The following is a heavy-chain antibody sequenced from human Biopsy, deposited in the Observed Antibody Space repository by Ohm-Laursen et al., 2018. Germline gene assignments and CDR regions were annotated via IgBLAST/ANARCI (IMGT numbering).Heavy chain of an antibody. V-gene: IGHV4-34*01. D-gene: IGHD2-2*01. J-gene: IGHJ6*02. CDR3: ASVAGPRTDYYYSNMDV. Sequence: GTLSLTCAVYDGSFSGYYGSWLRKSPGRGLGWIGEINPSGGTNYNPSLAGRVSISLDTSKIHLALKLSSVAAADTAVYYCASVAGPRTDYYYSNMDVWGRGTTVTVSS. CDR2: INPSGGT. CDR1: DGSFSGYY.